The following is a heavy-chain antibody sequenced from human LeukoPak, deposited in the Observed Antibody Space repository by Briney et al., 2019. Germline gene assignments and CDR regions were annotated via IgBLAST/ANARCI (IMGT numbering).Heavy chain of an antibody. CDR1: GFTLSSYN. J-gene: IGHJ6*02. CDR2: ISRGGIYI. D-gene: IGHD3-10*01. V-gene: IGHV3-21*01. Sequence: GGSLRLSCAASGFTLSSYNMKWVRQAPGKGLEWVSSISRGGIYIFYADSVKGRFTISRDNAKNSLYLQTNSLRAEDTAVYYCARDRGIYGMDVWGQGTTVTVSS. CDR3: ARDRGIYGMDV.